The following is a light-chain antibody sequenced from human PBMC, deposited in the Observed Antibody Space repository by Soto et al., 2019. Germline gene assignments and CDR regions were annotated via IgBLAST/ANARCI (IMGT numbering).Light chain of an antibody. CDR1: SSDIGSYNY. CDR2: EVS. CDR3: SSFASRAGV. J-gene: IGLJ3*02. V-gene: IGLV2-14*03. Sequence: QSALTQPASVSGSPGQSITISCAGTSSDIGSYNYVSWYQQHPDKAPKLIIYEVSHRPSGVSNRFSGSKSGNTASLTISGLQSEDEADYYCSSFASRAGVFGGGTKVTVL.